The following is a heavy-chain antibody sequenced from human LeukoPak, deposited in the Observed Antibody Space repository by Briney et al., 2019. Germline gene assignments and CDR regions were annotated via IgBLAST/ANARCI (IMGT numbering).Heavy chain of an antibody. D-gene: IGHD6-6*01. V-gene: IGHV4-34*01. CDR3: ARGVGSSRSMDY. J-gene: IGHJ4*02. CDR2: INHSGST. CDR1: GGSFSGYY. Sequence: SETLSLTCAVYGGSFSGYYWSWIRQPPGKGLEWIGEINHSGSTNCNPSLKSRVTISVDTSKNQFSLKLSSVTAADTAVYYCARGVGSSRSMDYWGQGTLVTVSS.